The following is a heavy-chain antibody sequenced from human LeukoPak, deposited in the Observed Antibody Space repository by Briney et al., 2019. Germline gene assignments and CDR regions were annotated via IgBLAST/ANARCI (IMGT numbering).Heavy chain of an antibody. Sequence: SSVKVSCKASGYTFTSYGISWVRQAPGQGLEWMGWISAYNGNTNYAQKLQGRVTMTTDTSTSTAYMELSSLRSDDTAVYYCARGRKNYCSGGSCYLNWFGPWGQGTLVTVSS. CDR2: ISAYNGNT. CDR1: GYTFTSYG. CDR3: ARGRKNYCSGGSCYLNWFGP. D-gene: IGHD2-15*01. V-gene: IGHV1-18*01. J-gene: IGHJ5*02.